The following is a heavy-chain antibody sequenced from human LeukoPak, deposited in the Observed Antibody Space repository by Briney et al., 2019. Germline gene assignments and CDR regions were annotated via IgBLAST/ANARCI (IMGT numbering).Heavy chain of an antibody. D-gene: IGHD2-15*01. CDR1: GFTFSSYG. Sequence: PGGSLRLSCAASGFTFSSYGMHWVRQAPGKGLEWVAVISYDGSNKYYADSVKGRFTISRDNSKNTLYLQMNSLRAEDTAVYYCAKDGQGSSDIVVVVAGFDYWGQGTLVTVSS. J-gene: IGHJ4*02. CDR3: AKDGQGSSDIVVVVAGFDY. V-gene: IGHV3-30*18. CDR2: ISYDGSNK.